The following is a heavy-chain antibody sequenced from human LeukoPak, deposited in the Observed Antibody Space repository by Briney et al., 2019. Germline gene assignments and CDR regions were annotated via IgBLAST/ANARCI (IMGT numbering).Heavy chain of an antibody. Sequence: SETLSLTCTVSGGSISSYYWSWIRQPPGKGLEWIGYIYYSGSTNYNPSLKGRVTISVDTSKNQFSLKLSSVTAADTAVYYCARGDSSGWGFVGYWGQGTLVTVSS. V-gene: IGHV4-59*01. J-gene: IGHJ4*02. CDR3: ARGDSSGWGFVGY. D-gene: IGHD6-19*01. CDR1: GGSISSYY. CDR2: IYYSGST.